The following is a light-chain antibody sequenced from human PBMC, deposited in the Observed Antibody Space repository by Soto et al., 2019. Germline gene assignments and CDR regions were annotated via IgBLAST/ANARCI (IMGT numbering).Light chain of an antibody. Sequence: QSVLTQPPSASGTPGQRVTISCSGSSSNIGSNTVIWYQQLPGTAPKLLIYSYNQRPSGVPDRFSGSKSGTSASLAISGLQSEDEADYYSAAWDDSLNGVVFGGGTKLTVL. J-gene: IGLJ2*01. CDR1: SSNIGSNT. CDR3: AAWDDSLNGVV. V-gene: IGLV1-44*01. CDR2: SYN.